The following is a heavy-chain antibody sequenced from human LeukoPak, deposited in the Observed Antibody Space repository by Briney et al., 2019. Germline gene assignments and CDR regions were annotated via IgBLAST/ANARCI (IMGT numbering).Heavy chain of an antibody. D-gene: IGHD3-22*01. CDR3: ARGFSDDSSGYYGSFDY. CDR1: GGSISSSSYY. J-gene: IGHJ4*02. CDR2: IYYSGST. V-gene: IGHV4-39*07. Sequence: PSETLSLTCAVSGGSISSSSYYWGWIRQPPGNGLEWIGSIYYSGSTYYNPSLKSRVTISVDTSKTQFSLKLSSVTAADTAVYYCARGFSDDSSGYYGSFDYWGQGTLVTVSS.